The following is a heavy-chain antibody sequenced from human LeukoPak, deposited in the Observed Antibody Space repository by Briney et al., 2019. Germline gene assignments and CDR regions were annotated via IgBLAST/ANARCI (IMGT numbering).Heavy chain of an antibody. V-gene: IGHV1-69*13. CDR3: ARGLGIAAYYYYYYMDV. CDR1: GGTFSSYA. J-gene: IGHJ6*03. Sequence: SVKVSCKASGGTFSSYAISWVRQAPGQGLEWMGGIIPIFGTANYAQKFQGRVTITADESTSTAYMELSSLRSEDTAVYYCARGLGIAAYYYYYYMDVWGKGTTVTVSS. CDR2: IIPIFGTA. D-gene: IGHD2-21*01.